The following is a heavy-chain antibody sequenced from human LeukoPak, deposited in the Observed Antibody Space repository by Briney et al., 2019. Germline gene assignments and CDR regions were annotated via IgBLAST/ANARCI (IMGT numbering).Heavy chain of an antibody. Sequence: PSETLSLTCAVSGGSLTSSSWWSWVRQPPGKGLEWIGEIFHSGDTNYKPSLESRVTMSVDKSKNQFSLKLSSVTAADTAVYYCARFAADDDVGYRGCWGQGTLVIVSS. CDR2: IFHSGDT. D-gene: IGHD5-12*01. CDR1: GGSLTSSSW. J-gene: IGHJ1*01. V-gene: IGHV4-4*02. CDR3: ARFAADDDVGYRGC.